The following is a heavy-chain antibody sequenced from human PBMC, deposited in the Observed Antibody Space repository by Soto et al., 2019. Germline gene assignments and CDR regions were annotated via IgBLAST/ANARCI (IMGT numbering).Heavy chain of an antibody. V-gene: IGHV1-69*01. J-gene: IGHJ4*02. CDR2: IMPIIGTA. D-gene: IGHD3-3*02. CDR1: GGTFSSHV. CDR3: ARDLGFRDGNISHLDY. Sequence: QVQLVQSGAEVKKPGSSVKVSCKASGGTFSSHVFNWVRQAPGQGLEWMGGIMPIIGTANYAQKFQGRVTITADESTSPAYMELSSLRSEETAVYYCARDLGFRDGNISHLDYWGQGTLVTVS.